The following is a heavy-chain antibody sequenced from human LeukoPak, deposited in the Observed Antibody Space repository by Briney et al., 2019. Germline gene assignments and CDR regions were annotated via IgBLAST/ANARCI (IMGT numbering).Heavy chain of an antibody. V-gene: IGHV3-48*01. Sequence: PGGSLRLSCAASGFTFSSYSMNWVRQAPGKGLEWVSYISSSSSTIYYADSVKGRFTISRDNSKNTLYLQMNSLRAEDTAVYYCAKGRYYGSGSSTARYYGMDVWGQGTTVTVSS. CDR3: AKGRYYGSGSSTARYYGMDV. D-gene: IGHD3-10*01. CDR2: ISSSSSTI. J-gene: IGHJ6*02. CDR1: GFTFSSYS.